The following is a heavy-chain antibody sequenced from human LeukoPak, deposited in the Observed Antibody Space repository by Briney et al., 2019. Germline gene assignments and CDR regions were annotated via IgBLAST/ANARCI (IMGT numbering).Heavy chain of an antibody. V-gene: IGHV1-69*05. J-gene: IGHJ3*02. CDR2: IIPIFGTA. CDR3: ARDFKGGSYPEDDAFDI. D-gene: IGHD1-26*01. Sequence: SVKVSCKASGGTFSSYAISWVRQSPGQGLEWMGGIIPIFGTANYAQKFQGRVTITTDESTSTAYMELSSLRSEDTAVYYCARDFKGGSYPEDDAFDIWGQGTMVTVSS. CDR1: GGTFSSYA.